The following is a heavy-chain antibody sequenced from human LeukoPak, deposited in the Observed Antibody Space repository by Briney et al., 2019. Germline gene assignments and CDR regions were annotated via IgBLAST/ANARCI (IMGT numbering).Heavy chain of an antibody. CDR3: ARDQVSIAGTGIDY. V-gene: IGHV3-23*01. CDR2: ISGSGGST. CDR1: GFTFSSYA. D-gene: IGHD6-13*01. Sequence: GGSLRLSCAASGFTFSSYAMSWVRQAPGKGLEWVSAISGSGGSTYYADSVKGRFTISRDNSKNTLYLQMNSLRAEDTAVYCCARDQVSIAGTGIDYWGQGTLVTVSS. J-gene: IGHJ4*02.